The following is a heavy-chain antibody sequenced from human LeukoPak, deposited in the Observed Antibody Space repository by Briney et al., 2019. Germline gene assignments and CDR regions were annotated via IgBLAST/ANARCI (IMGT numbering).Heavy chain of an antibody. V-gene: IGHV4-4*09. Sequence: SETLSLTCTVSGGSISSYYWSWIRQPPGKGLEWIGYIYTSGSTNYNPSLKSRVTISVDTSKNQFSLKLSSVTAADTAVYYCARHDSYGYYFDYCGQGTLVTVSS. CDR1: GGSISSYY. D-gene: IGHD5-18*01. J-gene: IGHJ4*02. CDR2: IYTSGST. CDR3: ARHDSYGYYFDY.